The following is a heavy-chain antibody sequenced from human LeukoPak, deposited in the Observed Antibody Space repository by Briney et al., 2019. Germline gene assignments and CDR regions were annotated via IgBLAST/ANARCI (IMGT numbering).Heavy chain of an antibody. J-gene: IGHJ4*02. CDR3: ARRKASYGGKGTFDY. Sequence: PSETLSLTCAVYGGSFSGYYWSWIRQPPGKGLEWLGEINHSGSTNYNPSLKSRVTISVDTSKNQFSLKLSSVTAADTAVYYCARRKASYGGKGTFDYWGQGTLVTVSS. CDR2: INHSGST. V-gene: IGHV4-34*01. CDR1: GGSFSGYY. D-gene: IGHD4-23*01.